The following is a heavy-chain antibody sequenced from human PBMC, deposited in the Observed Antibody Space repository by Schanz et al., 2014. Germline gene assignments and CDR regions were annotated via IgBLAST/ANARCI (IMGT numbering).Heavy chain of an antibody. V-gene: IGHV4-30-4*07. CDR2: IYYSGST. D-gene: IGHD3-10*01. CDR3: ARDMVENWFDS. Sequence: QVQLQESGPGLVKPSQTLSLTCAVSGGSISSGGYTWSWIRQPPGKGLEWIGYIYYSGSTYYNPSLKSRVTISVDTSKNQFSRKLTSVTAADTAVYYCARDMVENWFDSWGQGTLVTVSS. CDR1: GGSISSGGYT. J-gene: IGHJ5*01.